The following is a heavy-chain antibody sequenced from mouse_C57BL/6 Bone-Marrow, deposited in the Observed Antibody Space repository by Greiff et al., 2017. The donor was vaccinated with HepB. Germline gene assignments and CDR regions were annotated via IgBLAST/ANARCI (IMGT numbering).Heavy chain of an antibody. V-gene: IGHV5-9-1*02. J-gene: IGHJ3*01. CDR1: GFTFSSYA. D-gene: IGHD3-2*02. CDR3: TRDRTAQVFAY. Sequence: EVKVVESGEGLVKPGGSLKLSCAASGFTFSSYAMSWVRQTPEKRLEWVAYISSGGDYIYYADTVKGRFTISRDNARNTLYLQMSSLKSEDTAMYYCTRDRTAQVFAYWGQGTLVTVSA. CDR2: ISSGGDYI.